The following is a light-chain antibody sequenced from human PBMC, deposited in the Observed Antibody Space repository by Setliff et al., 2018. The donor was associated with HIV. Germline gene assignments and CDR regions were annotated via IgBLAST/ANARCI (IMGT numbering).Light chain of an antibody. Sequence: QSALTQPPSASGSPGHSVTISCTGNISDVGTYNYVSWYQQHPGKAPKLMTYEVSKRPSGVPDRFSGSKSGNTASLTVSGLQPEDEADYYCSSYTSSTVIFGGGTKVTVL. CDR2: EVS. J-gene: IGLJ2*01. V-gene: IGLV2-8*01. CDR1: ISDVGTYNY. CDR3: SSYTSSTVI.